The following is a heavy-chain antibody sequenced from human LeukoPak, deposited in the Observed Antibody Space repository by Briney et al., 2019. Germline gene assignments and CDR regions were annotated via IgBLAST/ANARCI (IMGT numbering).Heavy chain of an antibody. V-gene: IGHV3-23*01. J-gene: IGHJ4*02. CDR2: ISGSGGST. Sequence: GGSLRLSCAASGFTFNNYAMSWVRQAPGKGLEWVSAISGSGGSTYYADSVKGRFTISRDNSKNTLYLQMNSLRAEDTAVYYCAKVPSNWYFEGFDYWGQGTLVTVSS. CDR3: AKVPSNWYFEGFDY. D-gene: IGHD6-13*01. CDR1: GFTFNNYA.